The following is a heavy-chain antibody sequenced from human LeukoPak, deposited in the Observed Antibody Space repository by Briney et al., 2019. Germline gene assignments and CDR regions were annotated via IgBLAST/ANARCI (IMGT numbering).Heavy chain of an antibody. V-gene: IGHV6-1*01. Sequence: SQTLSLTCAISGDSVSTNGAAWYWIRQSPSRGLEWLGRTYYRSNWSYDYAVSVKTRMTINPDTSRNQFSLQLNSVTLEDTAVYYCARGVNRVLDYWGQGTPVTVSS. D-gene: IGHD3-10*01. CDR2: TYYRSNWSY. CDR1: GDSVSTNGAA. CDR3: ARGVNRVLDY. J-gene: IGHJ4*02.